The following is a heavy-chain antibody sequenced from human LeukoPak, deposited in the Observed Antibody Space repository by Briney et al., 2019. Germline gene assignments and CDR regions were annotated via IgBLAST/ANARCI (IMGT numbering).Heavy chain of an antibody. CDR3: ARDANAAFDP. Sequence: ASVKVSCKASGYTFTGYYIHWVRQAPGQRLEWMEWIDSNTGGTNYAQKFQGRVTMTRDTSISTAYMELSGLTSDDTAVYYCARDANAAFDPWGQGTLVTVSS. D-gene: IGHD2-8*01. CDR1: GYTFTGYY. J-gene: IGHJ5*02. CDR2: IDSNTGGT. V-gene: IGHV1-2*02.